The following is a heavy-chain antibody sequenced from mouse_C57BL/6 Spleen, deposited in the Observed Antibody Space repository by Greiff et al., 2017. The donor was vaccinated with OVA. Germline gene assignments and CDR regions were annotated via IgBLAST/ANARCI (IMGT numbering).Heavy chain of an antibody. CDR2: IDPSDSYT. Sequence: VQLQQPGAELVKPGASVKLSCKASGYTFTSYWMQWVKQRPGQGLEWIGEIDPSDSYTNYNQKFKGKATLTVDTSSSTAYMQLSSLTSEDSAVYYCARIYYDYDYWGQGTTLTVSS. CDR3: ARIYYDYDY. V-gene: IGHV1-50*01. CDR1: GYTFTSYW. J-gene: IGHJ2*01. D-gene: IGHD2-4*01.